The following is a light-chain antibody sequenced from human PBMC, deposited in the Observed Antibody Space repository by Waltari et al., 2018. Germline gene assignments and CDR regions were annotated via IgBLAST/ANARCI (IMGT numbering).Light chain of an antibody. CDR1: QGVGRN. Sequence: EIVMTQSPATLSVSPGERATLSCRASQGVGRNLAWYQQKPGQAPRLLISGASNRATGIPARFSGSGYGTEFTLTISSLQSEDFAVYYCQQYNNWPPLTFGGGTTVEI. J-gene: IGKJ4*01. CDR3: QQYNNWPPLT. V-gene: IGKV3-15*01. CDR2: GAS.